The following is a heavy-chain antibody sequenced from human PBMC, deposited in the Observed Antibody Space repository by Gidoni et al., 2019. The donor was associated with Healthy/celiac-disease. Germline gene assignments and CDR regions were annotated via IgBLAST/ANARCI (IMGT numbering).Heavy chain of an antibody. D-gene: IGHD6-19*01. Sequence: EVQLVESGGGLVQPGGSLRLSCAAAGFTFSSYEMNWVRQAPEKGLEWVSYISSSGSTIYYADSVKGRFTISRDNAKNSLYLQMNSLRAEDTAVYYCARGLGVAGADWYFDLWGRGTLVTVSS. CDR3: ARGLGVAGADWYFDL. CDR2: ISSSGSTI. CDR1: GFTFSSYE. V-gene: IGHV3-48*03. J-gene: IGHJ2*01.